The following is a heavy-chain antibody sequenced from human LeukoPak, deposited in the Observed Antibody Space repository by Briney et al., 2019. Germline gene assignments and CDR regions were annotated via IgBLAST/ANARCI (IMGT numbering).Heavy chain of an antibody. Sequence: SGPTLVKPTQTLTLTCTFSEFSLSTSGVGVVWIRQPPGKALEWLALIYWDDDKRYSPSLKTRLTITKDTSKNQVVLTMTNMDPMDTATYYCAHDANGSGFYPIFDYWGQGDLVTVSS. CDR1: EFSLSTSGVG. D-gene: IGHD3-22*01. CDR3: AHDANGSGFYPIFDY. CDR2: IYWDDDK. V-gene: IGHV2-5*02. J-gene: IGHJ4*02.